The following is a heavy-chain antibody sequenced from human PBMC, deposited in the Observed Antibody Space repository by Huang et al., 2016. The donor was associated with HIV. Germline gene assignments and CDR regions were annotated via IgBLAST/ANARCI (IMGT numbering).Heavy chain of an antibody. CDR3: ARDATKNPRGWFDP. J-gene: IGHJ5*02. D-gene: IGHD3-10*01. CDR1: GGSLSGYY. Sequence: QVHLQQWGAGLLKSAETLSLTCAVYGGSLSGYYWSWLRQHPGKGLERIGEINHLGSPNYHPSLKSRVSISMDGSKKQFSLKLRSISDADTAVYFCARDATKNPRGWFDPWGQGTLVTGSS. CDR2: INHLGSP. V-gene: IGHV4-34*02.